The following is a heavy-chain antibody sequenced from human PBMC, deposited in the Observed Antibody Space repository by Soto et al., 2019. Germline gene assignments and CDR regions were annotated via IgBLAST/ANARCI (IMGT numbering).Heavy chain of an antibody. CDR1: GDSVSSNTAS. D-gene: IGHD5-12*01. V-gene: IGHV6-1*01. CDR2: TYFRSKWYN. Sequence: SQTLSLTCAISGDSVSSNTASWNWIRQSPARGLEWLGRTYFRSKWYNDYAVSVKSRIIINPDTSNNQFSLQLNSVTPEDTAVYFGAKGDNLGPKTGYAFDTWGQGIMVTVSS. CDR3: AKGDNLGPKTGYAFDT. J-gene: IGHJ4*02.